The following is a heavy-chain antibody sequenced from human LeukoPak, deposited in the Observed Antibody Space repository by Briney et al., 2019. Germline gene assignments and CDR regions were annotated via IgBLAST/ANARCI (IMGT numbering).Heavy chain of an antibody. CDR1: GFTFSSYA. D-gene: IGHD3-22*01. J-gene: IGHJ4*02. CDR2: ISGSGGST. V-gene: IGHV3-23*01. Sequence: GGSLSVSRAASGFTFSSYAMSWVRQAPGKGLEWVSAISGSGGSTYYADSVKGRFTISRDTSKNTLYLQMISLRAEDTAVYYCAKVQPFYYYDSSGYYYFDYWGQGTLVTVSS. CDR3: AKVQPFYYYDSSGYYYFDY.